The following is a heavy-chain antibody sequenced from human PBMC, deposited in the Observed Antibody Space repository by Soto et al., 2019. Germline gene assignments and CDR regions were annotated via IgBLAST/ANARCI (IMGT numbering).Heavy chain of an antibody. CDR3: ARWSYLDY. CDR2: ISGSDGKT. D-gene: IGHD3-3*01. J-gene: IGHJ4*02. Sequence: GWSLRLSCAASGFSFGSYALSWVRQAPGKGLEWVSTISGSDGKTFYADSVKGRFSISRDTSQSTLYLQMNSLRADDTAMYYCARWSYLDYWGEGTRVTVSS. V-gene: IGHV3-23*01. CDR1: GFSFGSYA.